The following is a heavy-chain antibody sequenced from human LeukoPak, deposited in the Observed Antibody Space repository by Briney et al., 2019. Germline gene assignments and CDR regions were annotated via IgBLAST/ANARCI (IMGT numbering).Heavy chain of an antibody. D-gene: IGHD1-26*01. CDR3: ARYSGSFPFYFDY. CDR2: IYTSGST. V-gene: IGHV4-61*02. CDR1: GGSISSGSYY. J-gene: IGHJ4*02. Sequence: PSQTLSLTCTVSGGSISSGSYYWSWIRQPAGKGLEWIGRIYTSGSTNYNPSLKSRVTISVDTSKNQFSLKLSSVTAADTAVYYCARYSGSFPFYFDYWGQGTLVTVSS.